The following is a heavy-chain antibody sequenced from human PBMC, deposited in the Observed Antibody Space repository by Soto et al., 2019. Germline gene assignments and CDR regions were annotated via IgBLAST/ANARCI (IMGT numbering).Heavy chain of an antibody. J-gene: IGHJ4*02. CDR3: ARQVGGWAPWYFDY. CDR1: GGSISSYY. V-gene: IGHV4-59*08. Sequence: QVQLQESGPGLVKPSETLSLTCTVSGGSISSYYWSWIRQPPGKGLEWIGYIYYSGSTNYNPSLTHRVAISVDTSTNQFSLKLSSVTAADTAVYYCARQVGGWAPWYFDYWGQGTLVTVSS. CDR2: IYYSGST. D-gene: IGHD6-19*01.